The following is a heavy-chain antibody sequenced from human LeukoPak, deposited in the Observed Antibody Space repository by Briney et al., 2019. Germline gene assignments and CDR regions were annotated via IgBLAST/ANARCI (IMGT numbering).Heavy chain of an antibody. CDR1: GGTFSSYA. D-gene: IGHD6-6*01. Sequence: GASVKVSCKASGGTFSSYAISWVRQAPGQGLEWMGRIIPIFGIANYAQKFQGRVTITADKSTSTAYMELSSLRSEDTAVYYCARSIAARHYYYYGMDVWSQGTTVTVSS. J-gene: IGHJ6*02. V-gene: IGHV1-69*04. CDR2: IIPIFGIA. CDR3: ARSIAARHYYYYGMDV.